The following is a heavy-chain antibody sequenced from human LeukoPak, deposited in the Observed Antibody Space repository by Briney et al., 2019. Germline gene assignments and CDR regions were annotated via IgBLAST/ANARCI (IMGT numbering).Heavy chain of an antibody. CDR1: GYSLSEIS. V-gene: IGHV1-24*01. CDR2: FETEDGEP. J-gene: IGHJ3*02. CDR3: ASGNEVTLDGFAI. Sequence: ASVKVSCKVSGYSLSEISVHWIRQVPGRGLEWMGSFETEDGEPLYAQKFQGRVTMTEDTSTDTAYMELSSLRSEDTAMYYCASGNEVTLDGFAIWGQGTMVTVSS. D-gene: IGHD2-15*01.